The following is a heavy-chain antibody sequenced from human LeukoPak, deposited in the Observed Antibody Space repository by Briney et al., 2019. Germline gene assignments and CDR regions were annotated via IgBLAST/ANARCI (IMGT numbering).Heavy chain of an antibody. V-gene: IGHV1-24*01. CDR2: FDPEDGET. CDR1: GYTLTELS. CDR3: ATDLRVLTSPGFDY. Sequence: GASVKVSCKVSGYTLTELSMHWVRQAPGKGLEWMGGFDPEDGETIYAQKFQGRVTMTEDTSTDTAYMELSSLRSEDTAVYYCATDLRVLTSPGFDYWGQGTLVTVSS. J-gene: IGHJ4*02. D-gene: IGHD3-9*01.